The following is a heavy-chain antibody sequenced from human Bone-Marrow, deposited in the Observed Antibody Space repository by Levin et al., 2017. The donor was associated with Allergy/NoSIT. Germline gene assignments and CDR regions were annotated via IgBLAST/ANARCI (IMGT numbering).Heavy chain of an antibody. CDR1: GLTFSSYA. V-gene: IGHV3-23*01. CDR3: AKGIDYGDYEFDS. J-gene: IGHJ4*02. D-gene: IGHD4-17*01. CDR2: ISGSGAST. Sequence: GGSLRLSCTLSGLTFSSYAMGWVRQAPGKGLEWVSAISGSGASTYDADFVKGRFAISRDNWGNTVYLQMNNLRREDTAVYYCAKGIDYGDYEFDSWGQGTLVSVSS.